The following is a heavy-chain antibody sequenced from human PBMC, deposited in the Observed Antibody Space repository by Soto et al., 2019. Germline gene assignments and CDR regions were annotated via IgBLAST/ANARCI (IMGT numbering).Heavy chain of an antibody. CDR1: GGTFSSYA. CDR2: IIPIFGTA. J-gene: IGHJ5*02. D-gene: IGHD3-22*01. Sequence: SVKVSCKASGGTFSSYAISWVRQAPGQGLEWMGGIIPIFGTANYAQKFQGRVTITADKSTSTAYMELSSLRSEDTAVYYCATDSSGYFNWLDPWGQGTLVTVSS. V-gene: IGHV1-69*06. CDR3: ATDSSGYFNWLDP.